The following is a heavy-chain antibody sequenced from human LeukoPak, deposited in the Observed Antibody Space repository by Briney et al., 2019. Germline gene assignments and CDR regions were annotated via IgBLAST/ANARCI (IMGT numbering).Heavy chain of an antibody. J-gene: IGHJ4*02. CDR3: ARADLGYSSGWYYFDC. Sequence: ASVKVSCKASGYTFTSYGISWVRQAPGQGLEWMGWISAYDGNTDYAQKLQDRLTMTTDTSTNTAYMELRSLRSDDTAVCYCARADLGYSSGWYYFDCWGQGTLVTVSS. CDR1: GYTFTSYG. D-gene: IGHD6-19*01. CDR2: ISAYDGNT. V-gene: IGHV1-18*01.